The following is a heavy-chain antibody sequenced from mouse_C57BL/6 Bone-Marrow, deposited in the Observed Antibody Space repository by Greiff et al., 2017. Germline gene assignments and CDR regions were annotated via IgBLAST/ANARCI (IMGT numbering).Heavy chain of an antibody. Sequence: VQLQQSGAELVQPGASVKLSCTASGFNIKDYYMHWVKQRTEQGLEWIGRIDPEDGGTKYAAKFQGKATITADTSSNTAYLQLSSLTSEDTTVYYCAGRWLLAMDYWGQGTSVTVSS. J-gene: IGHJ4*01. V-gene: IGHV14-2*01. D-gene: IGHD2-3*01. CDR1: GFNIKDYY. CDR3: AGRWLLAMDY. CDR2: IDPEDGGT.